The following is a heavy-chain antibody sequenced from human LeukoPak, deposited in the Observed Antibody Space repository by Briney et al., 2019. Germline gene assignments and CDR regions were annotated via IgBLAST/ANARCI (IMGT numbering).Heavy chain of an antibody. V-gene: IGHV4-34*01. Sequence: SETLSLTCAVYGGFFSGYYWSWIRQPPGKGLEWIGEINHSGSTNYNPSLKSRVTISVDTSKNQFSLKLSSVTAADTAVYYCARGRDSGYYGSGSYRLFDYWGQGTLVTVSS. D-gene: IGHD3-10*01. CDR2: INHSGST. J-gene: IGHJ4*02. CDR1: GGFFSGYY. CDR3: ARGRDSGYYGSGSYRLFDY.